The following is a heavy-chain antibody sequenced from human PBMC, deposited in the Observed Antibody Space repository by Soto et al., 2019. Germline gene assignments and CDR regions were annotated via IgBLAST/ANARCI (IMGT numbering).Heavy chain of an antibody. CDR1: GFTLSGYA. D-gene: IGHD6-6*01. CDR3: ARRARPDFYYMDV. CDR2: ISSNGVGK. V-gene: IGHV3-64*01. Sequence: EVQLAESGGGLAQPGGSLRLSCAASGFTLSGYAMDWVRQAPGKGLEYVSGISSNGVGKYYANSVQGRFTISRDNSKNTVYLQMGSLRPEDMAVYYCARRARPDFYYMDVWGKGTTVTASS. J-gene: IGHJ6*03.